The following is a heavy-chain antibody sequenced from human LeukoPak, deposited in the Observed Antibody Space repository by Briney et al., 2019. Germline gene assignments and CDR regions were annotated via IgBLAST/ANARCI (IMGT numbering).Heavy chain of an antibody. V-gene: IGHV4-59*01. CDR1: GGSISSYY. J-gene: IGHJ6*02. CDR2: IYYSRST. Sequence: PSETLSLTCTVSGGSISSYYWSWIRQPPGEGLEWIGYIYYSRSTNYNPSLKSRVTISVDTSKNQFSLKLSSVTAADTAVYYCARLDSSGWYGHKDYYYYGMDVWGQGTTVTVSS. D-gene: IGHD6-19*01. CDR3: ARLDSSGWYGHKDYYYYGMDV.